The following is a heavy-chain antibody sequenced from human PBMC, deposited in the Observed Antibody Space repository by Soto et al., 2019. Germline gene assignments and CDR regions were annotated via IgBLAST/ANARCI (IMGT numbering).Heavy chain of an antibody. D-gene: IGHD4-17*01. Sequence: GGSLRLSCAASGFTFSSYGMHWVRQAPGKGLEWVAVIWYDGSNKYYADSVKGRFTISRDNSKNTLYLQMNSLRAEDTAVYYCARDHYGDRSGIVYWGQGTLVTVSS. J-gene: IGHJ4*02. CDR2: IWYDGSNK. CDR3: ARDHYGDRSGIVY. V-gene: IGHV3-33*01. CDR1: GFTFSSYG.